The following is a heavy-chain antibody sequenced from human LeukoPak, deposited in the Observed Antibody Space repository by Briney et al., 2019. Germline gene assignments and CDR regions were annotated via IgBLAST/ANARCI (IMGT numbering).Heavy chain of an antibody. D-gene: IGHD3-3*01. V-gene: IGHV1-18*01. CDR3: ARGVDYDFWSVNWFDP. CDR1: GYTFTSYG. Sequence: GASVKVSCKASGYTFTSYGISWVRQAPGQGLEWMGWISAYNGNTNYAQKLQGRVTMTTDTSTSTAYMELSSLRSEDTAVYYCARGVDYDFWSVNWFDPWGQGTLVTVSS. J-gene: IGHJ5*02. CDR2: ISAYNGNT.